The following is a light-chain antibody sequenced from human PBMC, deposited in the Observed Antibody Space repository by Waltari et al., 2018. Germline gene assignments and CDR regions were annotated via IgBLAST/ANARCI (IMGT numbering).Light chain of an antibody. CDR2: AAS. Sequence: EIVLTQSPGTLSLSPGDRATPSCRASQSVRGTLAWYQQKPGQPPRLLIYAASIRATGIPDRFSGSGSGTDFTLTISRLEPEDFAVYYCQHYVRLPLTFGQGTKVEIK. CDR1: QSVRGT. CDR3: QHYVRLPLT. V-gene: IGKV3-20*01. J-gene: IGKJ1*01.